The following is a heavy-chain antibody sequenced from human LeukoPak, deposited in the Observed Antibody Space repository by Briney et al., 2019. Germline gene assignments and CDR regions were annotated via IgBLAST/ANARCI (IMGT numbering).Heavy chain of an antibody. V-gene: IGHV1-2*02. Sequence: ASVKVSCKASGYSFTTYDINWVRQATGQGLEWMGWINPNNGGTNYAQKFLGRVTLTRDTSISTAYMDLSRLRSDDTAIYFCARASVAAPFSYYFDYWGQGTLVTVSS. D-gene: IGHD6-6*01. CDR2: INPNNGGT. CDR1: GYSFTTYD. CDR3: ARASVAAPFSYYFDY. J-gene: IGHJ4*02.